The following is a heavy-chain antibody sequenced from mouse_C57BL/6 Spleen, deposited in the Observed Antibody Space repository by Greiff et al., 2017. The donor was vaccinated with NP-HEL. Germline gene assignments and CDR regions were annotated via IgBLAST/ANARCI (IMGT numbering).Heavy chain of an antibody. Sequence: QVQLKQPGAELVKPGASVKMSCKASGYTFTSYWITWVKQRPGQGLEWIGDIYPGSGSTNYNEKFKSKATLTVDTSSSTAYMQLSSLTSEDSAVYYCALQLRLRNYYAMDYWGQGTSVTVSS. D-gene: IGHD3-2*02. CDR3: ALQLRLRNYYAMDY. J-gene: IGHJ4*01. CDR2: IYPGSGST. V-gene: IGHV1-55*01. CDR1: GYTFTSYW.